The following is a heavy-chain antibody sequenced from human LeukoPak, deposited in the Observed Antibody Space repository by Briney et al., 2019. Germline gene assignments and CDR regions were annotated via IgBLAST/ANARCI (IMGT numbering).Heavy chain of an antibody. D-gene: IGHD6-19*01. CDR1: GGSISSYY. Sequence: SETLSLTCTVSGGSISSYYWSWIRQPPGKGLEWIGYIYYSGSTNYNPSLKSRVTISVDTSKNQFSLKLSSATAADTAVYYCARDLGAGYYFDYWGQGTLVTVSS. CDR2: IYYSGST. CDR3: ARDLGAGYYFDY. J-gene: IGHJ4*02. V-gene: IGHV4-59*01.